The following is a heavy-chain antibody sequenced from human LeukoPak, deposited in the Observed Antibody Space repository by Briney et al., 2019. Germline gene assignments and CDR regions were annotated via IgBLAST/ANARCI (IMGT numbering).Heavy chain of an antibody. V-gene: IGHV4-34*01. D-gene: IGHD3-3*01. CDR1: GGSFSGYY. Sequence: SETLSLTCAVYGGSFSGYYWSWIRQPPGKGLEWIGEINHSGSTNYNPSLKSRVTISVDTSKNQFSLKLSSVTAADSAVYYCARGSPYDFWSGYYTRGRYYYYMDVWGKGTTVTVSS. CDR3: ARGSPYDFWSGYYTRGRYYYYMDV. J-gene: IGHJ6*03. CDR2: INHSGST.